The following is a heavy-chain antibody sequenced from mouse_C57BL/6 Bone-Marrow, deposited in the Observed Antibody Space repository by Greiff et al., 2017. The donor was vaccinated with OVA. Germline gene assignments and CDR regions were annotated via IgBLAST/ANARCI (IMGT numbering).Heavy chain of an antibody. CDR3: AGGYFWFAY. CDR1: GYTFTSYW. CDR2: IHPNSGST. D-gene: IGHD2-3*01. V-gene: IGHV1-64*01. J-gene: IGHJ3*01. Sequence: QVHVKQPGAELVKPGASVKLSCKASGYTFTSYWMHWVKQRPGQGLEWIGMIHPNSGSTNYNEKFKSKATLTVDKSSSTAYMQLSSLTSEDSAVYYCAGGYFWFAYWGQGTLVTVSA.